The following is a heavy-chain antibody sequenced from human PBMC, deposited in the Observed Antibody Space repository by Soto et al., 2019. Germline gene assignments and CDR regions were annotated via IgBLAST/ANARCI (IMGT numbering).Heavy chain of an antibody. J-gene: IGHJ5*01. D-gene: IGHD2-21*01. CDR1: GYTFSPYD. Sequence: VQLVQSGPEVKNLGPSEKVSCKTSGYTFSPYDISGVRQAPEQDLEWMGWISADNGSTDHAQKVQDRVTMTTDASKKTVYTALGGLRSADTAVYFFASGLCIRRTRWSDHRDQGTLVSV. V-gene: IGHV1-18*04. CDR3: ASGLCIRRTRWSDH. CDR2: ISADNGST.